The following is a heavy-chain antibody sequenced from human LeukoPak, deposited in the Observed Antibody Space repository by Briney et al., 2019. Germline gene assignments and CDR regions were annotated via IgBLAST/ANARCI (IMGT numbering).Heavy chain of an antibody. V-gene: IGHV3-7*01. J-gene: IGHJ4*02. CDR3: AREYDSSGYYYAS. CDR2: IKKDGSEK. CDR1: GFTFSSYW. Sequence: PGGSLRLSCAASGFTFSSYWMSWVRQAPGKGLEWVANIKKDGSEKYYVDSVKGRFTISRDNAKNSLYLQMNSLRAEDTAVYYCAREYDSSGYYYASWGQGTLVTVSS. D-gene: IGHD3-22*01.